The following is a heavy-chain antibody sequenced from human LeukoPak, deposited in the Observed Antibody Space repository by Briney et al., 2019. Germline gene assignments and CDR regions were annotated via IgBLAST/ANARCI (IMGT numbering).Heavy chain of an antibody. V-gene: IGHV3-23*01. CDR1: RFTFTNYA. CDR2: ISVGGGAT. CDR3: AKPHATPGALDAFDI. J-gene: IGHJ3*02. Sequence: GGSLRLSCAASRFTFTNYAMSWVRQAPGKGLEWVSSISVGGGATYYADSVKGRFTISRDNSKNTLYLQMNSLRAEDTAVYYCAKPHATPGALDAFDIWGRGTMVTVSS. D-gene: IGHD7-27*01.